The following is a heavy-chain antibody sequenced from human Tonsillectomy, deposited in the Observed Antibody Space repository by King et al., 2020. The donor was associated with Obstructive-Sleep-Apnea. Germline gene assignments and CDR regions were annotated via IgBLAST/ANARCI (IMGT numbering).Heavy chain of an antibody. V-gene: IGHV4-34*01. D-gene: IGHD3-10*01. CDR2: INHSGST. Sequence: VQLQQWGAGLLKPSETLSLTCAVYGGSFSGYYWSWIRQPPGKGLEWIGEINHSGSTNYNPSLKSRVTISVDTSKNQFSLKLSSVTAPDTAVYYCARASRATYYYGSGTKFDYWGQGTLVTVSS. CDR3: ARASRATYYYGSGTKFDY. CDR1: GGSFSGYY. J-gene: IGHJ4*02.